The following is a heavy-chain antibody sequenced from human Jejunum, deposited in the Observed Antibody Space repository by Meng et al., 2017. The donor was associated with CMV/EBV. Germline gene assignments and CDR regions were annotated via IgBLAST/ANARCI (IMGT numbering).Heavy chain of an antibody. J-gene: IGHJ5*02. D-gene: IGHD3-10*01. Sequence: SGGSIRTTGSYWGWVRQPPGKGLEWIGNIFFSGITFTNPYLKSRVTISADTSTNQFSLKLSSVTAADTAMYYCARVKYGSTNWFDPWGQGTLVTVSS. CDR1: GGSIRTTGSY. V-gene: IGHV4-39*07. CDR3: ARVKYGSTNWFDP. CDR2: IFFSGIT.